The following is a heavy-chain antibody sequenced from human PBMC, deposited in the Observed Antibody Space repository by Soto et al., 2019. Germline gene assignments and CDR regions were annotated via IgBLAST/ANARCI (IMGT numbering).Heavy chain of an antibody. J-gene: IGHJ1*01. D-gene: IGHD6-13*01. CDR1: GFTYSSYA. CDR2: ISGSGGST. Sequence: EVQLLESGGGLVQPGGSLRLSCAASGFTYSSYAMSWVRQAPGKGLEWVSAISGSGGSTYYADSVKGRFTISRDNSKNTLYLQMNSLRAEDTAVYYCTKDEGSAARGHAFQHWGQGTLVTVSS. V-gene: IGHV3-23*01. CDR3: TKDEGSAARGHAFQH.